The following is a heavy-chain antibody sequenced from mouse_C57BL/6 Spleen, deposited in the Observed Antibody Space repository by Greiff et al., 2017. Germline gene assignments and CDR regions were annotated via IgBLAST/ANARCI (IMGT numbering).Heavy chain of an antibody. J-gene: IGHJ2*01. V-gene: IGHV1-74*01. CDR1: GYTFTSYW. CDR3: AKRRRSHFGY. D-gene: IGHD1-1*01. CDR2: IHPSDSDT. Sequence: QVQLKQPGAELVKPGASVKVSCKASGYTFTSYWMHWVKQRPGQGLEWIGRIHPSDSDTNYNQKFKGKATLTVDKSSSAAYMQLSSLPSEDSAVYYCAKRRRSHFGYWGQGTTVTVSA.